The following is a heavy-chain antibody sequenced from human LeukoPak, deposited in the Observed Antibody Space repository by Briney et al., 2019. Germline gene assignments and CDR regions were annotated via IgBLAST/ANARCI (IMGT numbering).Heavy chain of an antibody. D-gene: IGHD2/OR15-2a*01. J-gene: IGHJ4*02. V-gene: IGHV1-8*01. CDR2: MNPKTDNT. Sequence: ASVKVSCKTSGYSFTDYDIHWVRLATGQGLEWMGWMNPKTDNTEYAQKFQGRVTLTWTTSISTAYMELSSLKSEDTAVYFCARSGPISLRFWGQGTLVTVSS. CDR3: ARSGPISLRF. CDR1: GYSFTDYD.